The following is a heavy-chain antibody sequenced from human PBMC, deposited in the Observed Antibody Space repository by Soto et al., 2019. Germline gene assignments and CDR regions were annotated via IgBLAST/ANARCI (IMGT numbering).Heavy chain of an antibody. CDR3: AKDLVVVPAALAGNYCYYGMDV. V-gene: IGHV3-23*01. CDR1: GFTFSSYA. Sequence: GGSLRLSCAASGFTFSSYAMSWVRQAPGKGLEWVSAISGSGGSTYYADSVKGRFTISRDNSKNTLYLQMNSLRAEDTAVYYCAKDLVVVPAALAGNYCYYGMDVWGQGTTVTVSS. D-gene: IGHD2-2*01. CDR2: ISGSGGST. J-gene: IGHJ6*02.